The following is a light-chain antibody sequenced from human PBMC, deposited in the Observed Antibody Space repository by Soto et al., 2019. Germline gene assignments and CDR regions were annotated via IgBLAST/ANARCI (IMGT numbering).Light chain of an antibody. J-gene: IGKJ4*01. CDR1: QGISNY. CDR3: QKYNSAPLT. Sequence: DIQMTQSPSSLSASVGDRVTITCRASQGISNYLAWYQQKPGKVPRLLIYAASTLQSGVPSRFGGSGSGTDFTLTISSPQPEDVATYYCQKYNSAPLTFGGGTKVEIK. CDR2: AAS. V-gene: IGKV1-27*01.